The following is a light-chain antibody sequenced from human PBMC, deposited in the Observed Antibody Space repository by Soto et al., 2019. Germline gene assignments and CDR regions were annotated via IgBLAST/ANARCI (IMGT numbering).Light chain of an antibody. CDR3: QHYNSYSEA. CDR1: QGISSY. Sequence: DIQLTQSPSSLSASVGDRVSITCRVSQGISSYLNWYQQKPGKAPKLLIYAASSLQSGVPSRFSGSGSGTEFTLTISSLQPDDFATYYCQHYNSYSEAFGQGTKVDIK. J-gene: IGKJ1*01. V-gene: IGKV1-16*01. CDR2: AAS.